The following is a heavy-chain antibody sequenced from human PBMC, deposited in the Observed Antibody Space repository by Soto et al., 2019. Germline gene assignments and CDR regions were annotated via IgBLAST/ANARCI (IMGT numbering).Heavy chain of an antibody. CDR2: IYYSGST. J-gene: IGHJ4*02. Sequence: ETLSLTCAVSGGSISSSSYYGGWIRQPPGKGLEWIGSIYYSGSTYYNPSLKSRVTISVDTSKNQFSLKLSSVTAADTAVYYCARGVGGSYFAPWRVFDYWGQGTPVTV. D-gene: IGHD1-26*01. CDR3: ARGVGGSYFAPWRVFDY. CDR1: GGSISSSSYY. V-gene: IGHV4-39*01.